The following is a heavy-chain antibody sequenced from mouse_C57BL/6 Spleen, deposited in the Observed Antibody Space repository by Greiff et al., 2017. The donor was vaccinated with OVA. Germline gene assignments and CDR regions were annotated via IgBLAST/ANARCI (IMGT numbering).Heavy chain of an antibody. V-gene: IGHV1-53*01. CDR3: ARSGKGGYYAMDY. J-gene: IGHJ4*01. CDR2: INPSNGGT. D-gene: IGHD4-1*01. Sequence: VQLQQPGTELVKPGASVKLSCKASGYTFTSYWMHWVKQRPGQGLEWIGNINPSNGGTNYNEKFKSKATLTVDKSSSTAYMQLSSLTSEDSAVYYCARSGKGGYYAMDYWGQGTSVTVSS. CDR1: GYTFTSYW.